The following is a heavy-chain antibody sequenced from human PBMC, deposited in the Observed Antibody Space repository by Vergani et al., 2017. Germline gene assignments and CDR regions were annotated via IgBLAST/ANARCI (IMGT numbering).Heavy chain of an antibody. Sequence: EVQLVESGGGLVQPGGSLRLSCTVSGFTFSSNDFHWVRQTAGKGLEWVSSIGVDGYRYYSDSVKGRFTISRDNGQSYLYLDMDNLRVEDTAVYFCAKEFCGTGNCYGWNHLEVWGEGTSVTVSS. CDR1: GFTFSSND. CDR3: AKEFCGTGNCYGWNHLEV. V-gene: IGHV3-13*01. D-gene: IGHD1-1*01. J-gene: IGHJ6*04. CDR2: IGVDGYR.